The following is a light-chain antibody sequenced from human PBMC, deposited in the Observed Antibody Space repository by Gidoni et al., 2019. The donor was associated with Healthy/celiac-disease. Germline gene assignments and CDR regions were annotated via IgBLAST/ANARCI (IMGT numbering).Light chain of an antibody. J-gene: IGKJ1*01. CDR2: AAS. CDR3: QRSYSTPRT. V-gene: IGKV1-39*01. Sequence: DIQITHSPSSLSASVGDRVTITCRASQSISSYLNWYQQKPGKAPKLLIYAASSLQSGVPSRFSGSGSGTDFTLTISRRQPEDFTTYYCQRSYSTPRTFGQETKVEIK. CDR1: QSISSY.